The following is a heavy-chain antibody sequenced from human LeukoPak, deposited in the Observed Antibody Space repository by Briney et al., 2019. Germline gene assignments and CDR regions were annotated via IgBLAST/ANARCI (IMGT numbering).Heavy chain of an antibody. J-gene: IGHJ6*03. CDR1: GGSISSGSYY. CDR2: IYTSGST. CDR3: ARIPSYYYYMDV. Sequence: SQTLSPTCTVSGGSISSGSYYWSWLRQPAGKGLEWIGRIYTSGSTNYNPSLKSRVTISVDTSKNQFSLKLSSVTAADTAVYYCARIPSYYYYMDVWGKGTTVTVSS. V-gene: IGHV4-61*02.